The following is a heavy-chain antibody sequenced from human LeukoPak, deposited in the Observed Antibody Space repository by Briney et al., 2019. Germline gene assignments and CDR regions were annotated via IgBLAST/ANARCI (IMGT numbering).Heavy chain of an antibody. CDR3: ARDWSVGGRRDGYNFFDY. Sequence: GGSLRLSCAASGFTFSSYWMTWVRQAPGKGLEWVSSISSSSSYIYYADSVKGRFTISRDNAKNSLYLQMNSLRAEDTAVYYCARDWSVGGRRDGYNFFDYWGQGTLVTVPS. V-gene: IGHV3-21*01. CDR2: ISSSSSYI. J-gene: IGHJ4*02. CDR1: GFTFSSYW. D-gene: IGHD5-24*01.